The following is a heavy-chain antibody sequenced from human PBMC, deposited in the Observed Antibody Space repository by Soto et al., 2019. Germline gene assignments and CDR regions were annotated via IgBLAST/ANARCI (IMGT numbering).Heavy chain of an antibody. CDR3: ARDVGYCSGGSCYSFGYFDL. Sequence: QVQLQESGPGLVKPSETLSLTCTVSGGSISSYYWSWIRQPPGKGLEWIGYIYYSGSTNYHPSLKSRVTISVDTSKNQFSLKLSSVTAADTAVYYCARDVGYCSGGSCYSFGYFDLWGRGTLVTVSS. D-gene: IGHD2-15*01. J-gene: IGHJ2*01. CDR2: IYYSGST. CDR1: GGSISSYY. V-gene: IGHV4-59*01.